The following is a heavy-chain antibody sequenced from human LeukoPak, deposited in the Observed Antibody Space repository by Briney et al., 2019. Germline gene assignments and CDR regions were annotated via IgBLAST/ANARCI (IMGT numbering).Heavy chain of an antibody. CDR2: ISGSGGST. CDR1: GFTFSSYA. CDR3: AKDLPHYYDSSGEDY. Sequence: GGSLLLSCAASGFTFSSYAMSWVRPAPGKGLGWVSAISGSGGSTYYADSVKGRFTISRDNSKNTLYLQMNSLRAEDTAVYYCAKDLPHYYDSSGEDYWGQGTLVTVSS. V-gene: IGHV3-23*01. J-gene: IGHJ4*02. D-gene: IGHD3-22*01.